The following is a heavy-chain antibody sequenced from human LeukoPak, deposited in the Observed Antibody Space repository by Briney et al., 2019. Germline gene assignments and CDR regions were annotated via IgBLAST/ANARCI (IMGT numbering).Heavy chain of an antibody. CDR3: ASDTGRGLNDAFDI. CDR1: GFTFSSYS. V-gene: IGHV3-21*01. D-gene: IGHD2-8*02. Sequence: GGSLRLSCAASGFTFSSYSMNWVRQAPGKGLEWVSSISSSSSYIYYADSVKGRFTISRDNAKNTLYLQMNSLRAEDTAVYYCASDTGRGLNDAFDIWGQGTMVTVSS. CDR2: ISSSSSYI. J-gene: IGHJ3*02.